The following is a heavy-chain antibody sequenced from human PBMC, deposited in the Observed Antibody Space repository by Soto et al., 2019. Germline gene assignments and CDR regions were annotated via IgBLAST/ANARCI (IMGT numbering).Heavy chain of an antibody. Sequence: QVQLVQSGAEVKKPGSSVKVSCKTSGGTFSSYAISWVRQAPGQGLEWLVWIIPIFDTANYAQKFQGRVTIIADESTSTAYMELSSLRSEDTAVYYCARHDCISTSCDYYYYYSMDVWGQGNTVNVSS. CDR1: GGTFSSYA. D-gene: IGHD2-2*01. CDR2: IIPIFDTA. CDR3: ARHDCISTSCDYYYYYSMDV. V-gene: IGHV1-69*12. J-gene: IGHJ6*02.